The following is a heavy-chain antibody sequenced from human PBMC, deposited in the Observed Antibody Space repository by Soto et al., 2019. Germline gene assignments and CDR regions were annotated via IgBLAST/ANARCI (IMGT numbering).Heavy chain of an antibody. CDR2: ISSDGSNI. CDR1: GFTFSSYW. Sequence: EVQLVESGGGFVQPGGSLRLSCAASGFTFSSYWMHWVRQAPGAGPGWVSRISSDGSNIYYADSVKGRFTVSRDNAKNTLYLQMSSLRADDTAVYYCGRSREGYSYFEHWGQGILVTVSS. CDR3: GRSREGYSYFEH. D-gene: IGHD4-4*01. V-gene: IGHV3-74*01. J-gene: IGHJ4*02.